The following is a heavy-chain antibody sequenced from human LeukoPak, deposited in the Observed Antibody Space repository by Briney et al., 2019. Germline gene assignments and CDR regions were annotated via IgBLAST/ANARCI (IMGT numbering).Heavy chain of an antibody. Sequence: GGSLRLSCAASGFTFSSYGMHWVRQAPGKGLEWVAVISYDGSNKYYADSVKGRFTISRDNSKNALYLQMNSLRAEDTAVYYCARERDDYGDPNWFDPWGQGTLVTVSS. D-gene: IGHD4-17*01. V-gene: IGHV3-30*03. CDR3: ARERDDYGDPNWFDP. CDR1: GFTFSSYG. CDR2: ISYDGSNK. J-gene: IGHJ5*02.